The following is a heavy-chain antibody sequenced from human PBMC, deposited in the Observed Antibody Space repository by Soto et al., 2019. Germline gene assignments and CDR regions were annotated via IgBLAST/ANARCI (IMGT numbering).Heavy chain of an antibody. CDR2: IKQDGSEK. CDR1: GFTFSSYW. D-gene: IGHD3-9*01. J-gene: IGHJ3*02. V-gene: IGHV3-7*01. CDR3: ARELRYFDWLGDAFDI. Sequence: EVQLVESGGGLVQPGGSLRLSCAASGFTFSSYWMSWVRQAPGKGLEWVANIKQDGSEKYYVDSVKGRFTISRDNAKNSLYLQMNSLRAEDTAAYYCARELRYFDWLGDAFDIWGQGTMVTVSS.